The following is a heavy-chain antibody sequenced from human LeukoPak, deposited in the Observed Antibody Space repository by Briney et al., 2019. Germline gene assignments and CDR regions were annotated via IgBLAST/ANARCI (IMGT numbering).Heavy chain of an antibody. J-gene: IGHJ4*02. CDR1: GFTFSTYW. D-gene: IGHD2-2*01. CDR3: AKGYCSSTNCKESFFDY. V-gene: IGHV3-23*01. CDR2: ISASGGST. Sequence: GGSLRLSCAVSGFTFSTYWMHWVRQAPGKGLEWVSTISASGGSTYYFVKGRFTISRDNSKNTLYLQMNSLRAEDTAVYYCAKGYCSSTNCKESFFDYWGQGTLVTVSS.